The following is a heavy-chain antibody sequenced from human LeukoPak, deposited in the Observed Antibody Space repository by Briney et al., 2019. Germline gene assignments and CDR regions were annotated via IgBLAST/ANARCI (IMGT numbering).Heavy chain of an antibody. Sequence: GGSLRLSCAASGFTFDDYAMHWVRQAPGEGLEWVSGISWNSGSIGYADSVKGRFTISRDNAKNSLYLQMNSLRAEDTAVYYCARDFGPIAGDGYYFDYWGQGTLVTVSS. CDR2: ISWNSGSI. J-gene: IGHJ4*02. V-gene: IGHV3-9*01. CDR3: ARDFGPIAGDGYYFDY. D-gene: IGHD3-16*01. CDR1: GFTFDDYA.